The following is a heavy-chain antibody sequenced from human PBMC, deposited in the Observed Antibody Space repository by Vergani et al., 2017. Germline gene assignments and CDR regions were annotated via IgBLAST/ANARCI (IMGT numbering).Heavy chain of an antibody. CDR1: GYSMNNYY. CDR3: ARGPSVVQGHYIYYYSYFMDV. V-gene: IGHV4-59*07. J-gene: IGHJ6*03. CDR2: ISLGGTT. D-gene: IGHD2-15*01. Sequence: QVHLQEAGPGLVKPADTLSLTCTVSGYSMNNYYWNWIRQTPGKGLEWIGYISLGGTTTYNPSPESRVSLSADTSKNQFSLQPTSVTAADTAVYYCARGPSVVQGHYIYYYSYFMDVWGKGTTVTVSS.